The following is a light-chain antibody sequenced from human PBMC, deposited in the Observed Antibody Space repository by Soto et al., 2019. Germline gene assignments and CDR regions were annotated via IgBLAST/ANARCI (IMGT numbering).Light chain of an antibody. CDR1: QSVRSN. J-gene: IGKJ1*01. V-gene: IGKV3-15*01. CDR3: QHSNFCPKT. Sequence: EVVMTQSPATLSVSPGERATLSCRASQSVRSNLAWYQQKPGQAPRLLISGASTRATGIPARFSGSGSGTEFTLTISSLQSEGLAVYYCQHSNFCPKTFVQG. CDR2: GAS.